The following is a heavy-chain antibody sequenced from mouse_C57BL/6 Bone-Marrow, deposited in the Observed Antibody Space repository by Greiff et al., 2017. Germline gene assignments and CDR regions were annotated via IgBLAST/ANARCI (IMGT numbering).Heavy chain of an antibody. V-gene: IGHV1-69*01. CDR2: IDPSDSYT. CDR3: ARSWFAY. J-gene: IGHJ3*01. Sequence: QVQLQQPGAELVMPGASVKLSCTASGYTFTSYWMPWVKQRPGQGLEWIGEIDPSDSYTNYNQKFKGKSTLTVDKSSSTAYMQLSSLTSEDSAVYYCARSWFAYWGQGTLVTVSA. CDR1: GYTFTSYW.